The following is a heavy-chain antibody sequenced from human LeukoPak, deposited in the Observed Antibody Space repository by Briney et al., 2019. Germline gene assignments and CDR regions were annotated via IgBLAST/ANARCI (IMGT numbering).Heavy chain of an antibody. V-gene: IGHV5-51*01. CDR3: ARTYVWGSYRYYFDY. D-gene: IGHD3-16*02. Sequence: GESLKISCKGSGYSFTSYWIGWVRQMPGKGLEWMGIIYPGDSDTRYSPSFQGQVTISADKSIGTAYLQWSSLRASDTAMYYCARTYVWGSYRYYFDYWGQGTLVTVSS. CDR1: GYSFTSYW. J-gene: IGHJ4*02. CDR2: IYPGDSDT.